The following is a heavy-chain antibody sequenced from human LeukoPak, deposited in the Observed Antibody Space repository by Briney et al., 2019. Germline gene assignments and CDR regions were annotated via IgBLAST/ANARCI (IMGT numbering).Heavy chain of an antibody. CDR1: GGTFSSYA. D-gene: IGHD3-10*01. J-gene: IGHJ3*02. CDR3: ARTTWFGEFVRTSAFDI. Sequence: SVKVSCKASGGTFSSYAISWVRQAPGQGLEWLGVIVPIFGTTKYAPKFQDRVTMTADESTSTAYMDLSSLRSEDTAVYYCARTTWFGEFVRTSAFDIWGQGTMVTVSS. CDR2: IVPIFGTT. V-gene: IGHV1-69*13.